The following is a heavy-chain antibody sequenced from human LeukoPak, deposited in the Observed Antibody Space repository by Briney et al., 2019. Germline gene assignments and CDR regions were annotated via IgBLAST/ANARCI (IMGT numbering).Heavy chain of an antibody. D-gene: IGHD3-9*01. V-gene: IGHV4-39*07. J-gene: IGHJ4*02. CDR2: IYYSGST. CDR3: AREARYFDWLPQVYFDY. Sequence: PSETLSLTCTVSGGSISSSSYYWGWIRQPPGKGLEWIGSIYYSGSTYYNPSLKSRVTISVDTSKNQFSLKLSSVTAADTAVYYCAREARYFDWLPQVYFDYWGQGTLVTVSS. CDR1: GGSISSSSYY.